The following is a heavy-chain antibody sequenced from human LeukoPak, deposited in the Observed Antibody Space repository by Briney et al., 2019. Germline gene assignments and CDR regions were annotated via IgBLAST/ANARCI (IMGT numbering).Heavy chain of an antibody. CDR2: TVGGGDAT. V-gene: IGHV3-23*01. D-gene: IGHD5-12*01. Sequence: GGSLRLSCAASGFTFSEYAMNWVRQAPGKGLEWVSTVGGGDATFYTDSVKGRFTISRDDSKNTVSLQMNSLRLEDTAVYYCAKDSWSRNGIYDPFDIWGQGTMVTVSS. CDR1: GFTFSEYA. J-gene: IGHJ3*02. CDR3: AKDSWSRNGIYDPFDI.